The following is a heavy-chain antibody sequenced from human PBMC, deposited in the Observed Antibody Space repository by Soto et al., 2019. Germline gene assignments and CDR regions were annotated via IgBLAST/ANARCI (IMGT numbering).Heavy chain of an antibody. CDR1: GYTFSNYW. V-gene: IGHV3-74*01. J-gene: IGHJ4*02. CDR3: ARDGGRGGDLDY. D-gene: IGHD2-21*02. CDR2: MKRDGSSI. Sequence: EAQLVESGGGLVQPGGSLRLSCAASGYTFSNYWMDWVRQAPGKGLVWVSRMKRDGSSISYADSVKGRVTISRDNAKNTLYLKMNSLRAEDTAVYYCARDGGRGGDLDYWGQGTLVTVSS.